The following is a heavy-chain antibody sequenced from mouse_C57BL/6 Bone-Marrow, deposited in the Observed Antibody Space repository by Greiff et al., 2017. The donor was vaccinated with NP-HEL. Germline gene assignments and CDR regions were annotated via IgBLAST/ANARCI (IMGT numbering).Heavy chain of an antibody. J-gene: IGHJ3*01. V-gene: IGHV1-80*01. D-gene: IGHD3-2*02. CDR2: IYPGDGDT. CDR3: ARGGSSGYPRAY. CDR1: GYAFSSYW. Sequence: QVQLQQSGAELVKPGASVKISCKASGYAFSSYWMNWVKQRPGKGLEWIGQIYPGDGDTNYNQKFKGKATLTVDTSSSTAYMQLSSLTSEDSAVYYCARGGSSGYPRAYWGQGTLVTVSA.